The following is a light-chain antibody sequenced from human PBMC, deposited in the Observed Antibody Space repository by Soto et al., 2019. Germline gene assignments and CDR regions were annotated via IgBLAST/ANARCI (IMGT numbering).Light chain of an antibody. Sequence: EIVLTQSPGTLSLSPGERATLSCRASQSITSNFLAWYQQKPGQAPRLLIYGASTRAAGVPDRFSVSGSGPDFTLTITRLEPEDFAVYYCQQYCRSPLMYTFGQGTKLGVK. CDR2: GAS. J-gene: IGKJ2*01. V-gene: IGKV3-20*01. CDR3: QQYCRSPLMYT. CDR1: QSITSNF.